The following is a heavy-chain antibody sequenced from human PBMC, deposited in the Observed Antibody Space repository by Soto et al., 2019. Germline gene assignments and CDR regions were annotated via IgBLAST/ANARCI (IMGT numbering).Heavy chain of an antibody. V-gene: IGHV4-39*01. D-gene: IGHD3-10*01. CDR2: IYSSGST. CDR1: GGPIGGSNYF. J-gene: IGHJ6*04. Sequence: PSETLSLTCTVSGGPIGGSNYFWGWIRQSPGTGLEWLGTIYSSGSTYYNPSLKSRLTMSFDTSKNQFSLNLGSVTAADTAVYYCTRRRFGGRAVTTMVVWGEGTTVTVSS. CDR3: TRRRFGGRAVTTMVV.